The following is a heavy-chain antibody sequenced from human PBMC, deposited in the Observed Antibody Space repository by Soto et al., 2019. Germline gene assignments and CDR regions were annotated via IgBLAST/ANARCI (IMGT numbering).Heavy chain of an antibody. J-gene: IGHJ3*02. Sequence: KPSETLSLTCTVSGGSISSSSYYWGWIRQPPGKGLEWIGSIYYSGSTYYNPSLKSRVTISVDTSKNQFSLKLSSVTAADTAVYYCARHSTMGATGAFDIWGQGTMVTVSS. CDR2: IYYSGST. CDR1: GGSISSSSYY. D-gene: IGHD1-26*01. CDR3: ARHSTMGATGAFDI. V-gene: IGHV4-39*01.